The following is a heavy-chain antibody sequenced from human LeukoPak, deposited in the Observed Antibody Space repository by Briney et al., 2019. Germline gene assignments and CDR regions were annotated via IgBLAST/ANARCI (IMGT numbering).Heavy chain of an antibody. Sequence: SETLSLTCTVSGGSISSYYWSWIRQPPGKGLEWIGYIYYSGSTNYNPSLKSRVTISVEMSKNQFSLKLSSVTAADTAVYYCASIYYYDSAPFDPWGQGTLVTVSS. CDR1: GGSISSYY. J-gene: IGHJ5*02. V-gene: IGHV4-59*08. D-gene: IGHD3-22*01. CDR3: ASIYYYDSAPFDP. CDR2: IYYSGST.